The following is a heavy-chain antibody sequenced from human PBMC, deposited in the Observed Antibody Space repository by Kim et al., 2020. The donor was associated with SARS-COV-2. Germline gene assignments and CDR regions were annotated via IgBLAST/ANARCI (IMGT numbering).Heavy chain of an antibody. V-gene: IGHV4-34*01. J-gene: IGHJ6*02. CDR1: GGPISGYY. CDR2: INHSGRT. Sequence: SETLSLICAVYGGPISGYYWSWIRQSPGKGLEWIGEINHSGRTIYNPSLKSRLTISVDASKSQFSLNLTSVMAADTAVYFCARGRGLYAASGSFRRPPSASMDGWGHGTTVTVSS. D-gene: IGHD3-16*02. CDR3: ARGRGLYAASGSFRRPPSASMDG.